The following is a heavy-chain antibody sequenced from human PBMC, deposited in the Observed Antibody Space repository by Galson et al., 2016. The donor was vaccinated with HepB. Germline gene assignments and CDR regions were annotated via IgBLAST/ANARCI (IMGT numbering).Heavy chain of an antibody. J-gene: IGHJ4*02. CDR2: ISGSGAST. V-gene: IGHV3-23*01. CDR3: ARHFSGSY. Sequence: SLRLSCAASGFTFSNYDMSWVRQAPGRGLEWVSGISGSGASTTYADSVKGRFTISRDNSKNARHLQTNSLRAEDTAMYFCARHFSGSYLGQGTLVTVSS. CDR1: GFTFSNYD. D-gene: IGHD3-22*01.